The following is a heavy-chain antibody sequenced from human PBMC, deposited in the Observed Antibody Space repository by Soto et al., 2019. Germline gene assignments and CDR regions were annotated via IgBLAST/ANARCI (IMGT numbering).Heavy chain of an antibody. D-gene: IGHD4-17*01. Sequence: GGSLRLSCAASGFTFSSYGMHWVRQAPGKGLEWVAVIWYDGSNKYYADSVKGRFTISRDNSKNTLYLQMNSLRAEDTAVYYCARDRWRYDYELEGPFDPWGQGTLVTVSS. J-gene: IGHJ5*02. V-gene: IGHV3-33*01. CDR3: ARDRWRYDYELEGPFDP. CDR1: GFTFSSYG. CDR2: IWYDGSNK.